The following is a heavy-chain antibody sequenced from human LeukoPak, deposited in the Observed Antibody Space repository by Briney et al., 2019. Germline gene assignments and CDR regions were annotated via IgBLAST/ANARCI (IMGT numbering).Heavy chain of an antibody. CDR2: INAGNGNT. CDR3: ARTITMVRGDPFDGMDV. CDR1: GYTFTSYA. D-gene: IGHD3-10*01. V-gene: IGHV1-3*01. Sequence: GASVKVSCKASGYTFTSYAIHWVRQAPGQRLEWMGWINAGNGNTKYSQKFQGRVTITRDTSASTAYMELSSLRSEDTAVYYCARTITMVRGDPFDGMDVWGQGTTVTVSS. J-gene: IGHJ6*02.